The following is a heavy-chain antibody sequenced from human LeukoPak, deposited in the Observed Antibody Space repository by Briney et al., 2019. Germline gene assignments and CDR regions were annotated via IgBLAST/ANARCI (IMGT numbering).Heavy chain of an antibody. V-gene: IGHV4-59*01. CDR2: IYYSGDT. J-gene: IGHJ4*02. D-gene: IGHD1-1*01. Sequence: SETLSLTCTVSGDSFTRYYWGWIRQPPGKGLEWIGYIYYSGDTTYNPSLKSRVTMSVDTSKNHFSLKLSSVTAADTAVYYCARDKQPGDYWGQGALVTVSS. CDR1: GDSFTRYY. CDR3: ARDKQPGDY.